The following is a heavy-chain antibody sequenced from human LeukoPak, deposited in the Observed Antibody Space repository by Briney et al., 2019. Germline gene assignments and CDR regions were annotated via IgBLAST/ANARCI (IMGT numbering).Heavy chain of an antibody. Sequence: SETLSLTCTVSGGSISSSSYYWGWIRQPPGKGLEWIGSIYYSGSTYYNPSLKSRVTISVDTSKNQFSLKLRSVTAADTAVYYCPLWSGYYDYYYYYMDVWGKGTTVTVSS. J-gene: IGHJ6*03. D-gene: IGHD3-3*01. CDR1: GGSISSSSYY. V-gene: IGHV4-39*01. CDR2: IYYSGST. CDR3: PLWSGYYDYYYYYMDV.